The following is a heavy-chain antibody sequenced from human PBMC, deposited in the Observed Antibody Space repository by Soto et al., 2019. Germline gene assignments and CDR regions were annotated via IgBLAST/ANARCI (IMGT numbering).Heavy chain of an antibody. CDR1: GGSMRSYY. D-gene: IGHD6-25*01. CDR3: TRDERDYYYGADV. V-gene: IGHV4-4*07. Sequence: QVQLQESGPGLVKPSETLSLTCTVSGGSMRSYYWSWIRQPAGKGLEWIGRIYADGGTTYNPSLKGRVAMSVDSSKNQFSLKLSSVTAADTAVYYCTRDERDYYYGADVWGPGTTVTVSS. J-gene: IGHJ6*02. CDR2: IYADGGT.